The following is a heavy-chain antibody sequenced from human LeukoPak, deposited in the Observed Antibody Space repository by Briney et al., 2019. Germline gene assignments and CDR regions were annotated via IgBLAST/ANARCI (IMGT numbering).Heavy chain of an antibody. J-gene: IGHJ4*02. CDR2: MYYTGST. D-gene: IGHD1-26*01. Sequence: PSETLSLTCTVSSGSISSNSYYWGWIRQPPGKGLEWIGSMYYTGSTYYNPSLKSRVTISVDTSKNQFSLKLRSVTAADTAVNYCARHLGTWGQGTLVTVSS. CDR1: SGSISSNSYY. V-gene: IGHV4-39*01. CDR3: ARHLGT.